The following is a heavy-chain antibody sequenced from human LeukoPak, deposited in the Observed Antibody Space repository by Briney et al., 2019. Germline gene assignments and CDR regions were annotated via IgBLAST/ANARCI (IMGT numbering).Heavy chain of an antibody. CDR1: VVTFSIVT. J-gene: IGHJ4*02. Sequence: GGSLRLSCAASVVTFSIVTMRCGPQAPGKGLEWLSYVTIGGSSMYYADSVKGRFTISRDNAKNSLFLQMNSLRDEDTAVYYCARDQNYAFDYWGQGTLVTVSS. D-gene: IGHD1-7*01. CDR2: VTIGGSSM. CDR3: ARDQNYAFDY. V-gene: IGHV3-48*02.